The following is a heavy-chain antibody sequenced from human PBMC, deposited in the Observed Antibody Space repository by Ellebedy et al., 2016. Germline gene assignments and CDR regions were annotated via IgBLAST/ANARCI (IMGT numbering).Heavy chain of an antibody. CDR1: GFTFSSYA. CDR2: ITWNSGSI. V-gene: IGHV3-9*01. CDR3: AKDMAPLYYYYYGLDV. J-gene: IGHJ6*02. Sequence: GGSLRLSCAASGFTFSSYAMHWVRQAPGKGLEWVSGITWNSGSIGYADSVKGRFAISRDNAKNSLYLQMNSLRPEDTALYYCAKDMAPLYYYYYGLDVWGQGTTDTVSS.